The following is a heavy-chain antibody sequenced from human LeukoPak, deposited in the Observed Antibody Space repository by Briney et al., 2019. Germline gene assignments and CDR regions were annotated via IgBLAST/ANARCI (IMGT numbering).Heavy chain of an antibody. CDR3: ARAFCVGECFVLHIFFDS. CDR2: IYQKATV. Sequence: GSLRLSCAASGFTFSSYGMSWVRQAPGKGLEWIGSIYQKATVHYNPSLKSRVTISLDTSKNHFSLNLRSMQASDTAVYYCARAFCVGECFVLHIFFDSWGQGTLATASS. CDR1: GFTFSSYG. V-gene: IGHV4-38-2*01. J-gene: IGHJ4*02. D-gene: IGHD2-21*01.